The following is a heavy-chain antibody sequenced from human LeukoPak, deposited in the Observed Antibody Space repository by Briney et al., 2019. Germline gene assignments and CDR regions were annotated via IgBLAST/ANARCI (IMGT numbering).Heavy chain of an antibody. Sequence: SGGSLRLSCAASGFTFDDYGMSWVRQAPGKGLEWVSGINWNGGSTGYADSVKGRFTISRDNAKNSLYLQMNSLRAEDTALSYCARVRYDSSGYYFGHFDYWGQGTLVTVSS. CDR3: ARVRYDSSGYYFGHFDY. D-gene: IGHD3-22*01. CDR2: INWNGGST. CDR1: GFTFDDYG. J-gene: IGHJ4*02. V-gene: IGHV3-20*04.